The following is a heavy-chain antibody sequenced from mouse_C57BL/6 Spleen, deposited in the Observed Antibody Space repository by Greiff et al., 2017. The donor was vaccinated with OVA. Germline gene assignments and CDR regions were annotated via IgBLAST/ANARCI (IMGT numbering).Heavy chain of an antibody. D-gene: IGHD1-1*01. CDR1: GYTFTSYW. Sequence: QVQLQQPGAELVRPGSSVKLSCKASGYTFTSYWMHWVKQRPIQGLEWIGNIDPSDSETHYNQKFKDKATLTVDKSSSTAYMQLSSLTSEDSAVYYGARGAYYYGSSHWYFDVWGTGTTVTVSS. CDR2: IDPSDSET. J-gene: IGHJ1*03. CDR3: ARGAYYYGSSHWYFDV. V-gene: IGHV1-52*01.